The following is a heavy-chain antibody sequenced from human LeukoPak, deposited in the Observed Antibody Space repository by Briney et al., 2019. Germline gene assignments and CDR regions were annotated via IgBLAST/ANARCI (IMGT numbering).Heavy chain of an antibody. V-gene: IGHV3-23*01. Sequence: PGGSLRLSCAASGFTFSTFAMSCVHQAPGKGPEWVSAISGSSHYTYHADSVTGQFTISRDNSKNTLYLQMNSLRTEDTAVYYCAKQRATGAGTDTRYFDYWGQGSLVTVSS. CDR3: AKQRATGAGTDTRYFDY. J-gene: IGHJ4*02. CDR1: GFTFSTFA. CDR2: ISGSSHYT. D-gene: IGHD1-1*01.